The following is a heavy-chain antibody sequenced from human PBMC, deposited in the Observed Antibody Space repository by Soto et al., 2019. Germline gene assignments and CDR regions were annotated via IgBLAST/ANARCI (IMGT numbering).Heavy chain of an antibody. Sequence: GGSLRLSCAASGFTFSGYAMSWVRQAPGKGLEWVSAISGGGGSTYYADSVKGRFTISRDNSKNTLSLQMNSLRAEDTAVYYCAKGVYITGTTYWGQGTLVTVSS. V-gene: IGHV3-23*01. CDR1: GFTFSGYA. D-gene: IGHD1-7*01. CDR3: AKGVYITGTTY. J-gene: IGHJ4*02. CDR2: ISGGGGST.